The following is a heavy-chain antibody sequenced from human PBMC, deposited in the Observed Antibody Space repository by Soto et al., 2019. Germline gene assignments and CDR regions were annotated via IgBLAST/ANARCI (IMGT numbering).Heavy chain of an antibody. CDR3: AREVLYDSSGWGMDV. D-gene: IGHD3-22*01. CDR1: GYAFTSYR. Sequence: QVQLVQSGAEVKKPGASVKVSCKASGYAFTSYRISWVRHAPGQGLEWMGWISAYNGSTNYAQKLQGRVTMTTDTSSSTAYRELRSLRSDDTAVYYCAREVLYDSSGWGMDVWGQGTTVTVSS. J-gene: IGHJ6*02. CDR2: ISAYNGST. V-gene: IGHV1-18*01.